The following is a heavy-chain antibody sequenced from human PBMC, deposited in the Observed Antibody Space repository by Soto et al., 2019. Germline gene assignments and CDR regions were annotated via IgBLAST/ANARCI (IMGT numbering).Heavy chain of an antibody. CDR1: GFTFNTSW. Sequence: PGGSLRLSCAASGFTFNTSWMTWVRQAPGKGLEWVANIKQDGTEKYYVDSVKGRFTISRDNAKNSVYLQMNSLRAEDTAVYHYVRQGIDYWGQGTLVTVSS. CDR2: IKQDGTEK. CDR3: VRQGIDY. V-gene: IGHV3-7*01. J-gene: IGHJ4*02.